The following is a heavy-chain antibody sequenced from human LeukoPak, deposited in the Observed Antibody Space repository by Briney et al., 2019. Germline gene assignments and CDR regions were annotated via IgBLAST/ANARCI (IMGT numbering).Heavy chain of an antibody. CDR2: FNHSGST. J-gene: IGHJ6*03. V-gene: IGHV4-34*01. Sequence: SETLSLTCAVYGGSFSGYFWSWSRQPPGKGLEWMGEFNHSGSTNYNPSLKSRVTISVDTSKNQFSLKLSSVTAAHTAVYYCAKHSEGRESTYYMDVWGKGTTVTVSS. D-gene: IGHD3-3*02. CDR3: AKHSEGRESTYYMDV. CDR1: GGSFSGYF.